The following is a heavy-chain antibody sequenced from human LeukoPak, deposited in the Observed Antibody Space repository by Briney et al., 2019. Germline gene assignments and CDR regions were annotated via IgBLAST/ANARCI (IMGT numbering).Heavy chain of an antibody. CDR2: ISAYNGNT. CDR3: ARGGSAYYDILKVVAAIGDY. V-gene: IGHV1-18*01. CDR1: GYTFTSYG. Sequence: ASVKVSCKASGYTFTSYGISWVRQAPGQGLEWMGWISAYNGNTNYAQKLQGRVTMTTDTSTSIAYMELRSLRSDDTAVYYCARGGSAYYDILKVVAAIGDYWGQGTLVTVSS. J-gene: IGHJ4*02. D-gene: IGHD3-9*01.